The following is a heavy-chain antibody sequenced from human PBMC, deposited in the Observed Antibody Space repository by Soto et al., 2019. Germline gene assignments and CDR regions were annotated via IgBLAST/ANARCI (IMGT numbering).Heavy chain of an antibody. CDR1: GFTFSSYS. D-gene: IGHD5-18*01. Sequence: LILSCAASGFTFSSYSMIWVRHAPWKGLEWVSNINKNGGEKYYVDSVKGRFTISRDNAKNSLYLQMNSLRAEDTAVYYCARPWDTAMVSTWNYWGQGTLVTVSS. V-gene: IGHV3-7*03. CDR3: ARPWDTAMVSTWNY. CDR2: INKNGGEK. J-gene: IGHJ4*02.